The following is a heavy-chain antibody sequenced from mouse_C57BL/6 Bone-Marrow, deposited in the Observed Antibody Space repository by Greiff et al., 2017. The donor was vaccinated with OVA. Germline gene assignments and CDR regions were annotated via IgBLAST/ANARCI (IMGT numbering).Heavy chain of an antibody. J-gene: IGHJ2*01. Sequence: QVQLKESGAELVRPGSSVKLSCKASGYTFTSYWMHWVKQRPIQGLEWIGNIDPSDSETHYNQKFKDKATLTVDKSSSTAYMQLSSLTSEDSAVYDCASSYYYGTIDYWGQGTTLTVSS. CDR1: GYTFTSYW. CDR2: IDPSDSET. V-gene: IGHV1-52*01. D-gene: IGHD1-1*01. CDR3: ASSYYYGTIDY.